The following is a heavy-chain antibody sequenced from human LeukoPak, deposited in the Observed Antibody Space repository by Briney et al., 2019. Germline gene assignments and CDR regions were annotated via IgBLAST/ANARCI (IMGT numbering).Heavy chain of an antibody. CDR2: ISSSSGYI. V-gene: IGHV3-21*01. CDR1: GFTFSNYN. CDR3: ARVQGGYSIA. Sequence: GGSLRLSCAASGFTFSNYNMNWVRQAPGKGLEWVSFISSSSGYIYHADSVKGRFTVSRDNAKISLYLQMNSLRAEDTAVYYCARVQGGYSIAWGQGTLVTVSS. J-gene: IGHJ5*02. D-gene: IGHD5-18*01.